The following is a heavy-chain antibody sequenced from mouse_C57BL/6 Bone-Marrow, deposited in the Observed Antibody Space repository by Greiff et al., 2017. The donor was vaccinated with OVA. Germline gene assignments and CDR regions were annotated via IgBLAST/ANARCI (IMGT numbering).Heavy chain of an antibody. CDR3: ARRGWLLAAWFAY. CDR2: ISSGGSYT. CDR1: GFTFSSYG. D-gene: IGHD2-3*01. Sequence: DVKLVESGGDLVKPGGSLKLSCAASGFTFSSYGMSWVRQTPDKRLEWVATISSGGSYTYYPDSVKGRFTISRDNAKNTLYLQMSSLKSEDTAMYYCARRGWLLAAWFAYWGQGTLVTVSA. J-gene: IGHJ3*01. V-gene: IGHV5-6*02.